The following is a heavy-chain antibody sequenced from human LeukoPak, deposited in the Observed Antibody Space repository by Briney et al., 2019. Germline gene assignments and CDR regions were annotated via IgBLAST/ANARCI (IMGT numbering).Heavy chain of an antibody. D-gene: IGHD2-15*01. CDR3: ARTPIGYCSGGSCYPYYFDY. J-gene: IGHJ4*02. CDR1: GGSISSYY. Sequence: SETLSLTCTVSGGSISSYYWSWIRQPPGKGLEWIGEINHSGSTNYNPSLKSRVTISVDTSKNQFSLKLSSVTAADTAVYYCARTPIGYCSGGSCYPYYFDYWGQGTLVTVSS. V-gene: IGHV4-34*01. CDR2: INHSGST.